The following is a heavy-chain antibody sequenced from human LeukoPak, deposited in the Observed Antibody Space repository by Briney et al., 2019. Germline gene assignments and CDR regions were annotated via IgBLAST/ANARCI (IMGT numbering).Heavy chain of an antibody. J-gene: IGHJ3*01. Sequence: GGSLRLSCAASGSTVSNNYMSWVRQAPGKGLEWVANIKHDGTDKNYLESVEGRFTISRDNTKKALYLQMNSLRVEDTGVYFCAREGRPDALDVWGQGTMVTVSS. V-gene: IGHV3-7*01. CDR3: AREGRPDALDV. CDR1: GSTVSNNY. CDR2: IKHDGTDK.